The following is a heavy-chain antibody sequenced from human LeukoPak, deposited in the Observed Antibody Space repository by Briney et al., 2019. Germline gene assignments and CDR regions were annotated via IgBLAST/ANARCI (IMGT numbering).Heavy chain of an antibody. V-gene: IGHV4-34*01. CDR3: ASSFSRHSYGYRK. J-gene: IGHJ4*02. Sequence: SEPLSLTCALYGRSFSVYYWSWTRNPPGKGLECLGEINHSGSNNYNPSLKSRVTISVDTSNNQFSLKLSSVTAADTAVYSCASSFSRHSYGYRKGGQGTLVTVSS. CDR1: GRSFSVYY. D-gene: IGHD5-18*01. CDR2: INHSGSN.